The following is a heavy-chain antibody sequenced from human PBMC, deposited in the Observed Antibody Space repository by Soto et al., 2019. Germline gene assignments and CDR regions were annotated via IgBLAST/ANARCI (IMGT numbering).Heavy chain of an antibody. Sequence: GGSLRLSCAASGFTFSIFAMSWVRQSPGKGLEWVSTISGSGGSTYYADAVKGRFTISRDNSMGTLYLQMKSLRVEDTAIYYCAKEVSLGSTVGLGYWGQGALVTVS. D-gene: IGHD7-27*01. CDR1: GFTFSIFA. J-gene: IGHJ4*02. V-gene: IGHV3-23*01. CDR2: ISGSGGST. CDR3: AKEVSLGSTVGLGY.